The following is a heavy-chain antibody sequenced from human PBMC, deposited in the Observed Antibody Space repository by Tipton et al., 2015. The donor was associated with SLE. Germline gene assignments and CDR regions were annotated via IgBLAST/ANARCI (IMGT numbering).Heavy chain of an antibody. CDR3: AKSTDFWSGYKTGMDV. Sequence: SLRLSCAASGFTFTDYYMNWIRQAPGKGLEWVSYISGSGGSTYYADSVKGRFTISRDNSKNTLYLQMNSLRAEDTAVYYCAKSTDFWSGYKTGMDVWGQGTTVTVSS. CDR1: GFTFTDYY. J-gene: IGHJ6*02. V-gene: IGHV3-23*01. CDR2: ISGSGGST. D-gene: IGHD3-3*01.